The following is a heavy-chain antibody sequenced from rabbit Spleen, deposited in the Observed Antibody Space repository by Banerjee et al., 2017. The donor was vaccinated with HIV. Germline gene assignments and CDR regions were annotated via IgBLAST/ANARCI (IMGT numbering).Heavy chain of an antibody. CDR1: GFSFSATSY. CDR3: ARDTSSSFSSYGMDL. Sequence: QSLEESGGDLVKPGASLTLTCTASGFSFSATSYMCWVRQAPGKGLEWIACIYAGSSAFTYYATWAQGRFTISKTSSTTVTLQMTSLTAADTATYFCARDTSSSFSSYGMDLWGPGTLVTVS. J-gene: IGHJ6*01. CDR2: IYAGSSAFT. V-gene: IGHV1S40*01. D-gene: IGHD1-1*01.